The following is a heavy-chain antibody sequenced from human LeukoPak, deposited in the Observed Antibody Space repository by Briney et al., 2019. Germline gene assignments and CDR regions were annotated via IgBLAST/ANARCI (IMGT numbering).Heavy chain of an antibody. J-gene: IGHJ4*02. CDR1: GFTFSSYD. CDR3: ANLAMGIDY. D-gene: IGHD7-27*01. Sequence: GGSLRLSCAASGFTFSSYDMHWVRQSPGKGLEWVAFIRYDGSNKHYADSVKGRFTISRDNSKNTLYLQMNSLRAEDTAVYLCANLAMGIDYWGQGTLVTVST. CDR2: IRYDGSNK. V-gene: IGHV3-30*02.